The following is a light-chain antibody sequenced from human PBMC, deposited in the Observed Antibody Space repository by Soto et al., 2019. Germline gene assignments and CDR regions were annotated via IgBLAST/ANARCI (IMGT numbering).Light chain of an antibody. V-gene: IGKV1-39*01. CDR2: AAS. CDR1: QSISSY. CDR3: QQSDSFLRT. J-gene: IGKJ1*01. Sequence: DIQMTQSPSSLSASVGDRVTITCRASQSISSYLNWYQHKPGKAPKLLIYAASSLQTGVPSRFSGSRSGTDFALTISSLQRDDFATYYCQQSDSFLRTFGQGTKVEMK.